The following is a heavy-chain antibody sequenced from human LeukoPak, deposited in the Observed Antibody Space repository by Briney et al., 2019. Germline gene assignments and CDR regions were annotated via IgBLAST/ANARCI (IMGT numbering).Heavy chain of an antibody. D-gene: IGHD2-2*01. CDR1: GFTFSSYA. J-gene: IGHJ5*02. V-gene: IGHV3-23*01. Sequence: GGSLRLSCAASGFTFSSYAMSWVRQAPGKGLEWVSAIRGSGFTYYADSVKGRFTISRDNSQNTLYLQMNSLRAEDTAVYYCAREVDCSSTRCYSNGWFDPWGQGTLVTVSS. CDR3: AREVDCSSTRCYSNGWFDP. CDR2: IRGSGFT.